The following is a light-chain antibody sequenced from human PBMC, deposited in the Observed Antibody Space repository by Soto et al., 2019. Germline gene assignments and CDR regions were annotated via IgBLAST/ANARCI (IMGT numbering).Light chain of an antibody. V-gene: IGKV3-20*01. CDR3: QQYGSPGT. CDR2: GAS. Sequence: VLPLSPGTLSLSQGEIAPLSCMASQSVSNNYLAWYQQKPGQAPRLLIYGASNRAAGIPGMFSGSWCGKDFPLTISMQEHDDVAEYCCQQYGSPGTFGQGTKVDIK. J-gene: IGKJ1*01. CDR1: QSVSNNY.